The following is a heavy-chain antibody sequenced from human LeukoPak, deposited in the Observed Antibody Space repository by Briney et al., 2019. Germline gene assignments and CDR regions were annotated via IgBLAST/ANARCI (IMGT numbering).Heavy chain of an antibody. CDR1: GYTFTGYY. D-gene: IGHD1-14*01. CDR3: ARGTGTFDSCKYCRPGY. Sequence: ASVKVSCKASGYTFTGYYMHWVRQAPGQGLEWMGWINPNSGGTNYAQKFQGRVTMTRDTSISTAYMELSRLRSDDTAVYYCARGTGTFDSCKYCRPGYWGQGTLVTGSS. J-gene: IGHJ4*02. CDR2: INPNSGGT. V-gene: IGHV1-2*02.